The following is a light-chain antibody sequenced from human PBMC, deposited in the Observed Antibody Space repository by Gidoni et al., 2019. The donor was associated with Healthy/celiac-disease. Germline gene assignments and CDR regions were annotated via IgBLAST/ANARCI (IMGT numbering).Light chain of an antibody. CDR2: WAS. CDR1: RSVLYSSNNKTY. CDR3: QQYYSTPYT. J-gene: IGKJ2*01. Sequence: DLVMTQSPDSLAVSLGERATIKCKSSRSVLYSSNNKTYLAWYQQKPGQPSKLLLYWASTRESGVPDRFSGTGSGTDFTLTISSLQAEDVSVYYCQQYYSTPYTFXXXTKLEIK. V-gene: IGKV4-1*01.